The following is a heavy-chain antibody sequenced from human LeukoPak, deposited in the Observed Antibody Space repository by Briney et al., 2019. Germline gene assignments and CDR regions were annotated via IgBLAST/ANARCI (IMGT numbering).Heavy chain of an antibody. Sequence: SQTLSLTCAISGDSVSSNSAAWNWIRQSPSRGLEWLGRTYYRSKWYNDYAVSVKSRITINPDTSKNQFSLKLSSVTAADTAVYYCARMVTWDYYMDVWGKGTTVTVSS. CDR2: TYYRSKWYN. J-gene: IGHJ6*03. CDR1: GDSVSSNSAA. V-gene: IGHV6-1*01. D-gene: IGHD5-18*01. CDR3: ARMVTWDYYMDV.